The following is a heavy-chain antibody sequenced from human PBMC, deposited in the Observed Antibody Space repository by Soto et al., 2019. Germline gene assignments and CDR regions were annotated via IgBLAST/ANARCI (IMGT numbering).Heavy chain of an antibody. J-gene: IGHJ4*02. CDR3: SRHDNMKLRSQYLDS. CDR2: MHHSGSI. D-gene: IGHD1-1*01. CDR1: GDSIRNNKG. V-gene: IGHV4-4*02. Sequence: SETLSLTCSVSGDSIRNNKGGSWVRQPPGKGLEGSGEMHHSGSIHYNASLKRRATLSVDKSRNQFSLQLTSVTAAATALYFCSRHDNMKLRSQYLDSWGPGPLVTVS.